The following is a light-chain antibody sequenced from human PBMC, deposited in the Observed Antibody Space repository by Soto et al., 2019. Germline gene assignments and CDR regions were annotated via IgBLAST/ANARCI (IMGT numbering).Light chain of an antibody. CDR1: STDVGGDNY. J-gene: IGLJ2*01. Sequence: QSALTQPHSVSGSPGQSVTISCTGTSTDVGGDNYVSWYQHLPGKAPQLIIYDVSERPSGVPERFSGSKSGNTASLTISGLKTEDEADYFCCSYVGTYLDILFGGGTKLTVL. V-gene: IGLV2-11*01. CDR3: CSYVGTYLDIL. CDR2: DVS.